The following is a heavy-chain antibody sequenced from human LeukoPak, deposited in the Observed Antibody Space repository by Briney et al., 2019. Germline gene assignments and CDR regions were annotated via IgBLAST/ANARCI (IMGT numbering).Heavy chain of an antibody. V-gene: IGHV3-30-3*01. J-gene: IGHJ4*02. CDR2: ISYDGSNK. CDR3: ARDFYDSSGQRSWYYFDY. CDR1: GFPFSSYA. D-gene: IGHD3-22*01. Sequence: PGRSLRLSFAAPGFPFSSYAMHLVRQAPGKGLEWVSIISYDGSNKYYADSVKGRFTMFRDNYQNTMYLQMHSLRAEDTAVYYCARDFYDSSGQRSWYYFDYWGQGTLVTVSS.